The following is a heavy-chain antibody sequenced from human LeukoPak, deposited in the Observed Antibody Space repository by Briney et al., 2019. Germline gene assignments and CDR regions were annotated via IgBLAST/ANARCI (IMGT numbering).Heavy chain of an antibody. D-gene: IGHD5-24*01. CDR1: GFAFNYYA. Sequence: GGSLRLSCAASGFAFNYYAMNWVRQPPGKGLEWVSGINYNGDNTYYADSVKGRFTISRDNSKSALYLQMNSLRSEDTAMYHCVKEGSHSDGGHSPTFDSWGLGTLVTVSS. V-gene: IGHV3-23*01. CDR3: VKEGSHSDGGHSPTFDS. CDR2: INYNGDNT. J-gene: IGHJ4*02.